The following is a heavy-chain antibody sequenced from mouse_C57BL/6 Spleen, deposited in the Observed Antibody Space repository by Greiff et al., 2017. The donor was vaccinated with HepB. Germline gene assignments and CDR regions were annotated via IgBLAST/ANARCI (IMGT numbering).Heavy chain of an antibody. CDR3: TLLLTWFAY. J-gene: IGHJ3*01. CDR2: IDPENGDT. D-gene: IGHD2-12*01. V-gene: IGHV14-4*01. Sequence: EVQLQQSGAELVRPGASVKLSCTASGFNIKDDYMHWVKQRPEQGLEWIGWIDPENGDTEYASKFQGKATITADKSSNTAYLQLSSLTSEDTAVYYCTLLLTWFAYWGQGTLATVAA. CDR1: GFNIKDDY.